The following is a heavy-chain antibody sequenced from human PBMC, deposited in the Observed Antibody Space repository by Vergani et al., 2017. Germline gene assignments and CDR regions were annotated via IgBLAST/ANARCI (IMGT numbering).Heavy chain of an antibody. CDR1: GFSLTTSGVG. CDR2: IYWNDDK. D-gene: IGHD2-15*01. J-gene: IGHJ1*01. Sequence: QITLRESGPTLVKPTETLTLTCTFSGFSLTTSGVGVGWIRQPPGKALEWLALIYWNDDKRYSPSLQSTLSITMDTSQNQVALTMTNVDPVDTATYFCAQKISYCSSGNCYEYFQHWGPGTLVTVSS. V-gene: IGHV2-5*01. CDR3: AQKISYCSSGNCYEYFQH.